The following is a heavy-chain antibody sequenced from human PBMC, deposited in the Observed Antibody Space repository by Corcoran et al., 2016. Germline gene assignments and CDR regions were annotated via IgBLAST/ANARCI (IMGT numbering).Heavy chain of an antibody. CDR3: AVARLRDYYGSALDY. CDR1: GYTFTGYY. V-gene: IGHV1-2*04. D-gene: IGHD3-10*01. J-gene: IGHJ4*02. CDR2: INPNSGGT. Sequence: QVQLVQSGAEVKKPGASVKVSCKASGYTFTGYYMHWVQQAPGQGLEWMGWINPNSGGTNYAQNFQGWVTMTRDTSISTAYMELSRLRSDDTAVYYCAVARLRDYYGSALDYWGQGTLVTVSS.